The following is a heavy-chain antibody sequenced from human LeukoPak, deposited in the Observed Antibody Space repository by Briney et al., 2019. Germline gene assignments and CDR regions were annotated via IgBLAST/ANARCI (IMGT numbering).Heavy chain of an antibody. CDR2: IRNKAYGGTT. CDR3: TRGDYYDSSGYYLLFDY. CDR1: GFTFGDYG. J-gene: IGHJ4*02. D-gene: IGHD3-22*01. V-gene: IGHV3-49*04. Sequence: GGSLRLSRTASGFTFGDYGMSWVRQAPGKGPEWVGFIRNKAYGGTTEYAASVKGRFTISRDDSKSIAHLQMNSLKTEDTAVYYCTRGDYYDSSGYYLLFDYWGQGTLVTVSS.